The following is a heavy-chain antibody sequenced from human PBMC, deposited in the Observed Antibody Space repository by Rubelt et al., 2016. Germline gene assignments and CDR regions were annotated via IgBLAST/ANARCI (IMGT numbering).Heavy chain of an antibody. Sequence: QVQLKESGPGLVKPSETLSLTCSVSGASMNSHYWNWIRQPAGKGLEWIGRIHTSGSTNYNPSFTSRVTMSVDASKSQFSRKLSSVTAADTAVYYCATAPRGKAYFDFWARGTLVTVSS. CDR2: IHTSGST. D-gene: IGHD3-10*01. V-gene: IGHV4-4*07. CDR3: ATAPRGKAYFDF. CDR1: GASMNSHY. J-gene: IGHJ2*01.